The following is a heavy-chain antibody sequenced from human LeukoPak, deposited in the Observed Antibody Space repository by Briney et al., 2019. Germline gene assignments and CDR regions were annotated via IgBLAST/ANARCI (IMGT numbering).Heavy chain of an antibody. V-gene: IGHV3-30*02. Sequence: GGSLRLSCAASEFTFSNYAMHWVRQAPGKGLEWVAFIRYDGSHKDYADSVKGQFTISRDNPKNTLYLRMNRLRAEDTAIYYCVKVPYFDSSGYHGYWGQGTLVTVSS. D-gene: IGHD3-22*01. CDR2: IRYDGSHK. CDR1: EFTFSNYA. CDR3: VKVPYFDSSGYHGY. J-gene: IGHJ4*02.